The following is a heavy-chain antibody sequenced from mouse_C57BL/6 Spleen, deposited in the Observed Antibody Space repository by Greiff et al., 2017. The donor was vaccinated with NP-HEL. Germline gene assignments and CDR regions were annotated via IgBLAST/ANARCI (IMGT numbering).Heavy chain of an antibody. Sequence: EVKVEESGGGLVQPGGSMKLSCVASGFTFSNYWMNWVRQSPEKGLEWVAQIRLKSDNYATHYAESVKGRFTISRDDSKSSVYLQMNNLRAEDTGIYYCTGDGNSLYYAMDYWGQGTSVTVSS. CDR3: TGDGNSLYYAMDY. V-gene: IGHV6-3*01. D-gene: IGHD2-1*01. CDR1: GFTFSNYW. CDR2: IRLKSDNYAT. J-gene: IGHJ4*01.